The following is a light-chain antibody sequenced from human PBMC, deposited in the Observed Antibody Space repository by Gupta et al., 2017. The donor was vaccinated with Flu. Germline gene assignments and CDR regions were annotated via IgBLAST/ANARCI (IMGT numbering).Light chain of an antibody. Sequence: GTLSLSPGERASLSCRASQSVTSSSLAWYQQKPGQAPRLLIYGASTRATGITDRFSGSGSGTDFTLTISRLEPEDFAMYYCQQESGLPRTFGQGTKVEIK. CDR2: GAS. CDR1: QSVTSSS. J-gene: IGKJ1*01. CDR3: QQESGLPRT. V-gene: IGKV3-20*01.